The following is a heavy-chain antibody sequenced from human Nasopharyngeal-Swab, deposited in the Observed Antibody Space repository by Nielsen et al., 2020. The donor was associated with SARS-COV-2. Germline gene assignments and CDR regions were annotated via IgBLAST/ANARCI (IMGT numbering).Heavy chain of an antibody. J-gene: IGHJ4*02. CDR1: GYIFTCYY. V-gene: IGHV1-2*06. CDR3: AREHPTTRASDY. CDR2: INPNSGAT. D-gene: IGHD4-11*01. Sequence: ASVKPSCKTSGYIFTCYYIQWPRLPPRQGVEWMGRINPNSGATKSAHRFQGRVTMTSDTSISTAYMDLTSLTSDDTALYYCAREHPTTRASDYWGQGTLVTVSS.